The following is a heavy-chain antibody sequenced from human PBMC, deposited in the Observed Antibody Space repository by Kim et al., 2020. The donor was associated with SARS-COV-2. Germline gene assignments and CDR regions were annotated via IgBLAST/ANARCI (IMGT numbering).Heavy chain of an antibody. CDR1: GFTFSGSA. CDR2: IRSKANSYAT. V-gene: IGHV3-73*01. D-gene: IGHD1-1*01. CDR3: TRVPGTPLAFWDAFDI. J-gene: IGHJ3*02. Sequence: GGSLRLSCGASGFTFSGSAMHWVRQASGKGLEWVGRIRSKANSYATGYVESVKGRFTISRDDSRNTAYLQMNSPQTEDTAVYYCTRVPGTPLAFWDAFDIWGQVIMVTVSS.